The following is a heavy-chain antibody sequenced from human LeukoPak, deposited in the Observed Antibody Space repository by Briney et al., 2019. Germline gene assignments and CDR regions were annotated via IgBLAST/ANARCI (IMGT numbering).Heavy chain of an antibody. Sequence: GGSLRLSCTASGFTFNNYWMTWVRQAPGKGLEWVANIKEDGSEKYYVDSVKGRFTISRDNAEKSLSLQMNSLRAEDTAVYYCERDPFREGCWGQGTLVTVSS. D-gene: IGHD3-10*01. CDR1: GFTFNNYW. J-gene: IGHJ4*02. V-gene: IGHV3-7*01. CDR2: IKEDGSEK. CDR3: ERDPFREGC.